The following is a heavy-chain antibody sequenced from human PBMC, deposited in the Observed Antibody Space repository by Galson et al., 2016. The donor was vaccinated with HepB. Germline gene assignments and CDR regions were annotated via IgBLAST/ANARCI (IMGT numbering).Heavy chain of an antibody. D-gene: IGHD2-2*01. CDR1: GFTFSASG. V-gene: IGHV3-30*03. CDR2: ISFDGSNQ. CDR3: ARDSYFTRTICYPYYFYF. J-gene: IGHJ4*02. Sequence: SLRLSCAASGFTFSASGMHWVRQAPGKGPEWLAVISFDGSNQFYADSVKGRFTISRDNSNNTLHLQMHSLRVEDTALYLCARDSYFTRTICYPYYFYFWGQGTLVAVSS.